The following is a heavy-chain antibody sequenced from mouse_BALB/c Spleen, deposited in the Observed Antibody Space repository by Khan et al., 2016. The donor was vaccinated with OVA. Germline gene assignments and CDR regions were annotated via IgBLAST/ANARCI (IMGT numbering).Heavy chain of an antibody. J-gene: IGHJ3*01. CDR1: GFAFSSYD. V-gene: IGHV5-9*02. D-gene: IGHD2-10*01. Sequence: GELVESGGGLVKPGGSLKLSCAPSGFAFSSYDMSWVRQTPEKRLEWVATISGTGIYTYYPDSVKGRFTISRDNARNTLYLQMSSLRSEDTALYCCARPSYYGNPWFTYWGQGTLVTVSA. CDR2: ISGTGIYT. CDR3: ARPSYYGNPWFTY.